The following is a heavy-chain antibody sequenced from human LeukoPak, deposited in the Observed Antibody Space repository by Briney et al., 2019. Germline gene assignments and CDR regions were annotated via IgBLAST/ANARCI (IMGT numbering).Heavy chain of an antibody. CDR3: ARVVRGSSGYYFGVYYFDY. CDR2: IKQDGSEK. CDR1: GFTFSSYW. J-gene: IGHJ4*02. Sequence: PGGSLRLSCAASGFTFSSYWMSWVRQAPGKGLEWVANIKQDGSEKYYVDSVKGRFTISRDNAKNSLYLQMNSLRAEDTAVYYCARVVRGSSGYYFGVYYFDYWGQGTLATVSS. D-gene: IGHD3-22*01. V-gene: IGHV3-7*01.